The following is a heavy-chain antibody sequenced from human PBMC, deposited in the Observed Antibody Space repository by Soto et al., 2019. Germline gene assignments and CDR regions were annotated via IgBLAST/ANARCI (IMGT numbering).Heavy chain of an antibody. J-gene: IGHJ6*03. CDR2: ISGSGGGT. D-gene: IGHD2-15*01. CDR1: GFTFSHYG. CDR3: AKDQGYYYYMDV. V-gene: IGHV3-23*01. Sequence: GGSLRLSCAASGFTFSHYGMTWVRQAPGKGLEWVSSISGSGGGTYYADSVEGRFTISRDNSKNTLYLQINSLSAEDTAVYYCAKDQGYYYYMDVWGKGTTVTVSS.